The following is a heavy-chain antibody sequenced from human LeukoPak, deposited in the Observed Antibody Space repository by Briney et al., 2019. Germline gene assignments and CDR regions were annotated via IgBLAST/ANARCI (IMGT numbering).Heavy chain of an antibody. V-gene: IGHV3-7*01. Sequence: GGSLRLSCAASEFSFSTYWMSWVRQAPGKGLEWVANIKEDGTEKYYVGSVKGRFTISRDNAKNSLSLFMNSLRAEDTAVYCCASSLNTVMVSPYYFEYWGQGTLVTVSA. CDR1: EFSFSTYW. J-gene: IGHJ4*02. CDR3: ASSLNTVMVSPYYFEY. CDR2: IKEDGTEK. D-gene: IGHD5-18*01.